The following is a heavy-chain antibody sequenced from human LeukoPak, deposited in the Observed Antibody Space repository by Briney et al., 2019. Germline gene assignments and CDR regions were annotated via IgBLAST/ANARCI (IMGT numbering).Heavy chain of an antibody. D-gene: IGHD2-2*01. V-gene: IGHV4-34*01. CDR2: INHSGST. J-gene: IGHJ6*02. CDR3: ARFLRYCSSTSCYYYYGMDV. CDR1: GGSFSGYY. Sequence: SETLSLTCAVYGGSFSGYYWSWIRQPPGKGLEWIGEINHSGSTNYNPSLKSRVTISVDTSKNQFSLKLSSVTAADTAVYYCARFLRYCSSTSCYYYYGMDVWGQGTTVTVS.